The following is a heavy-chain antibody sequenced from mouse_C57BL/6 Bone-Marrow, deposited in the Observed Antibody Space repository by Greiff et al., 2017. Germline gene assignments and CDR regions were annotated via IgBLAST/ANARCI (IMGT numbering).Heavy chain of an antibody. V-gene: IGHV1-15*01. CDR2: IDPETGGT. CDR1: GYTFTDYE. D-gene: IGHD2-12*01. Sequence: QQSGAELVRPGASVTLSCKASGYTFTDYEMHWVKQTPVHGLEWIGAIDPETGGTAYTQKFRGKAILTADKSSSTAYMELLSLTSEDSAVYYCTRVTSGYWGQGTTLTVSS. J-gene: IGHJ2*01. CDR3: TRVTSGY.